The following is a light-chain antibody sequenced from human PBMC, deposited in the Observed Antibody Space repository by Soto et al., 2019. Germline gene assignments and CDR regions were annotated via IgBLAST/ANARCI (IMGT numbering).Light chain of an antibody. J-gene: IGKJ4*01. V-gene: IGKV3-15*01. CDR1: QSVSSN. CDR2: GAS. Sequence: EIVMTQSPATLSVSQGERATLSCRASQSVSSNLAWYQQKPGQAPRLLIYGASTRATGIPARLSGSGSGTEFTLTIRSRQSEDFAVYYWQQYNNWPPLAFGGGTKVEIK. CDR3: QQYNNWPPLA.